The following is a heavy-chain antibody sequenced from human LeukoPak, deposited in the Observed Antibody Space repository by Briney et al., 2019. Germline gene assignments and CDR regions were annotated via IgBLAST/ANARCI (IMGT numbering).Heavy chain of an antibody. CDR2: IYYSGST. CDR1: GVSISSYY. V-gene: IGHV4-59*08. D-gene: IGHD6-13*01. Sequence: SETLSLTCTVSGVSISSYYWSWIRQPPGKGLEWIGYIYYSGSTNYNPSLKSRVTISVDTSKNQFSLKLSSVTAADTAVYYCARGAGIAAAGIEDFVWFDPWGQGTLVTVSS. CDR3: ARGAGIAAAGIEDFVWFDP. J-gene: IGHJ5*02.